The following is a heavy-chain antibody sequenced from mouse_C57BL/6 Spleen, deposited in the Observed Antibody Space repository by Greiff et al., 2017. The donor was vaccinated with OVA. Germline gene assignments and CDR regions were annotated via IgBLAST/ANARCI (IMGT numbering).Heavy chain of an antibody. V-gene: IGHV1-52*01. J-gene: IGHJ2*01. CDR1: GYTFTSYW. CDR3: ARDGYEYYFDY. Sequence: QVQLQQPVAELVRPGSSVKLSCKASGYTFTSYWMHWVKQRPMQGLEWIGNIDPSDSETHYNQKFKDKATLTVDKSSSTAYMQLSSLTSEDSAVYYCARDGYEYYFDYWGQGTTLTVSS. CDR2: IDPSDSET. D-gene: IGHD2-2*01.